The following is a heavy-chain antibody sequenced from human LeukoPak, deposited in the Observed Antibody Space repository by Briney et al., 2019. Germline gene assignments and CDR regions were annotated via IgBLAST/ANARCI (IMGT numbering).Heavy chain of an antibody. J-gene: IGHJ5*02. V-gene: IGHV3-23*01. CDR2: ISGSGGST. CDR3: AKGSGFLGVGWFDP. D-gene: IGHD3-10*01. CDR1: GFTFSDYW. Sequence: PGGSLRLSCAASGFTFSDYWMSWVRQAPGKGLEWVSAISGSGGSTYYADSVKGRFTISRDNSKNTLYLQMNSLRAEDTAVYYCAKGSGFLGVGWFDPWGQGTLVTVSS.